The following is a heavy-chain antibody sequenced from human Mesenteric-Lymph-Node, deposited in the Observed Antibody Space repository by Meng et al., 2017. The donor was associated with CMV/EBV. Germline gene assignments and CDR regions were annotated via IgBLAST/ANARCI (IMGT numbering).Heavy chain of an antibody. Sequence: GESLKISCAASGFTFSTYAMSWVRQAPGKGLEWVSTFSGRGGSTYYADSVKGRFTISRDNSKNTLYLQMKRLRAEDTAIYYCAKDGGGLELRDFYYGMDVWGQGTTVTVSS. J-gene: IGHJ6*02. CDR1: GFTFSTYA. D-gene: IGHD1-7*01. CDR3: AKDGGGLELRDFYYGMDV. CDR2: FSGRGGST. V-gene: IGHV3-23*01.